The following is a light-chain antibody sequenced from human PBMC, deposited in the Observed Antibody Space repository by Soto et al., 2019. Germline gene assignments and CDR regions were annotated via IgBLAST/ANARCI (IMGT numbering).Light chain of an antibody. Sequence: QSVLTQPASVSGSPGQSITISCTGTSSDVGRYNIVSWYQQHPGKAPKLMIYEGSKRPSGVSNRFSGSKSGNTASLTISGLQAEDEADYYCCSYASSSTLFGTGTKVTVL. CDR2: EGS. CDR3: CSYASSSTL. V-gene: IGLV2-14*02. CDR1: SSDVGRYNI. J-gene: IGLJ1*01.